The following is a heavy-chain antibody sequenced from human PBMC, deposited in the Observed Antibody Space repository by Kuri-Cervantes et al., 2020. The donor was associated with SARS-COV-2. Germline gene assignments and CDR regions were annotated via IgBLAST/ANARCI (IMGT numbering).Heavy chain of an antibody. J-gene: IGHJ6*02. CDR2: ISYDGSNK. CDR1: GFTFSSYG. CDR3: VKDECSSTSCYTGGYYYYYGMDV. D-gene: IGHD2-2*02. Sequence: GESLKISCAASGFTFSSYGMHWVRQAPGKGLEWVAVISYDGSNKYYADSVKGRFTISRDNSKNTLYLQMNSLRAEDTAVYYCVKDECSSTSCYTGGYYYYYGMDVWGQGTTVTVSS. V-gene: IGHV3-30*18.